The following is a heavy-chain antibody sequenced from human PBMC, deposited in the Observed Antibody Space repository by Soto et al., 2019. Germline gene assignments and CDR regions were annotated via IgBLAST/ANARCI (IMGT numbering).Heavy chain of an antibody. Sequence: EVQLLESGGGLVQPGGSLRLSCAASGFTFSTYAMNWVRQAPGNGLEWVSAISCSGGSIHYADSVKGRFTISRDNSKNTLYLQMNSLRDEDTAVYHCVKGYWKGDVWGQGTTVTVSS. J-gene: IGHJ6*02. CDR1: GFTFSTYA. CDR3: VKGYWKGDV. CDR2: ISCSGGSI. D-gene: IGHD1-1*01. V-gene: IGHV3-23*01.